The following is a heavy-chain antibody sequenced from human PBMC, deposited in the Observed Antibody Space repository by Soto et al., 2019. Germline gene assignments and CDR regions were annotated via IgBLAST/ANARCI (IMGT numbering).Heavy chain of an antibody. CDR3: AKDREGYCSGTSCLYYFDY. J-gene: IGHJ4*02. Sequence: ASVKVSCKASGYTFTSYAMHWVRQAPGQRLEWMGWINAGNGNTKYSQKFQGRVTITRDTSASTAYMELSSLRADDTAVYYCAKDREGYCSGTSCLYYFDYWGQGTLVTVSS. CDR1: GYTFTSYA. CDR2: INAGNGNT. D-gene: IGHD2-2*01. V-gene: IGHV1-3*01.